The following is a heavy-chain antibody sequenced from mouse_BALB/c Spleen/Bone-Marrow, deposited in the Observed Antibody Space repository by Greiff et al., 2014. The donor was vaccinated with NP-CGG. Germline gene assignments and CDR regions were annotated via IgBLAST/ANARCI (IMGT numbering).Heavy chain of an antibody. CDR2: IYPGNSDT. Sequence: VQLKQSGTVLAGPGASVKMSCKASGYSFTRYRMHWVKQRPGQGLEWIGVIYPGNSDTIYNQKFKGKAKLTAVTSASTAYMELSSLTNEDSAVYYCTRSYYDYGGFPYWGQGTLVTVSA. J-gene: IGHJ3*01. D-gene: IGHD2-4*01. V-gene: IGHV1-5*01. CDR1: GYSFTRYR. CDR3: TRSYYDYGGFPY.